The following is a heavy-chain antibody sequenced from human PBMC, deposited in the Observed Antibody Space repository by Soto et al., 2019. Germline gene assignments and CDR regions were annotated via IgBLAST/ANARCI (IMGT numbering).Heavy chain of an antibody. Sequence: GGSLRLSCAASGFTFDDYTMHWVRQAPGKGLEWVSLISWDGGSTYYADSVKGRFTISRDNSKNSLYLQMNSLRTEDTALYYCAKDNIAVAGYDAFDIWGQGTMVTVSS. J-gene: IGHJ3*02. V-gene: IGHV3-43*01. D-gene: IGHD6-19*01. CDR2: ISWDGGST. CDR3: AKDNIAVAGYDAFDI. CDR1: GFTFDDYT.